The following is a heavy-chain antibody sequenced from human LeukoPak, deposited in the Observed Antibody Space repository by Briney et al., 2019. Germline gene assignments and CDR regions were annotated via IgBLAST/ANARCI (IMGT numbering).Heavy chain of an antibody. CDR3: ARDIHHRTKYSSGPYGMDV. Sequence: GASVKVSCKASGGTLSSYAITWVRQAPGQGLEWMGGIIPIFGTANYAQKFQGRVTITTDESTSTAYMELSSLRSEDTAVYYCARDIHHRTKYSSGPYGMDVWGQGTTVTVSS. D-gene: IGHD6-19*01. V-gene: IGHV1-69*05. CDR2: IIPIFGTA. CDR1: GGTLSSYA. J-gene: IGHJ6*02.